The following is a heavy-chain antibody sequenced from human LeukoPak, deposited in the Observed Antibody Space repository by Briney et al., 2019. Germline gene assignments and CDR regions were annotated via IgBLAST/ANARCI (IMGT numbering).Heavy chain of an antibody. V-gene: IGHV3-30-3*01. Sequence: GGSLRLSCAASGFTFSSYAMHWVRQAPGKGLEWVAVISYDGSNKYYADSVKGRFTISRDNSKNTLYLQMNSLRAEDTAVYYCARGVYYGSGSYNWGQGTLVTVSS. D-gene: IGHD3-10*01. CDR2: ISYDGSNK. CDR1: GFTFSSYA. J-gene: IGHJ4*02. CDR3: ARGVYYGSGSYN.